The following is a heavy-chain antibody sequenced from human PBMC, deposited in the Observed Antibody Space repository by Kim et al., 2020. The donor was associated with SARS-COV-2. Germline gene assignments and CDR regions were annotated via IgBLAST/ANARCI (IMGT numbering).Heavy chain of an antibody. CDR3: ARGGFYEILSGYVNWLDP. D-gene: IGHD3-9*01. CDR1: GYTFNKYA. CDR2: INAGNGNT. V-gene: IGHV1-3*01. J-gene: IGHJ5*02. Sequence: ASVKVSCKASGYTFNKYAIQWLRQAPGHRPEWMGWINAGNGNTKYSEKFQGRVSITRDTSAYVAYMELSSLRSEDTAMYFCARGGFYEILSGYVNWLDPWGQGTLVTVSS.